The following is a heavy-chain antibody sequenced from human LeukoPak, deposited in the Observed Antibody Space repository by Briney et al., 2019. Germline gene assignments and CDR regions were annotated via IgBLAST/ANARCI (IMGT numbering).Heavy chain of an antibody. J-gene: IGHJ5*02. Sequence: SETLSLTCTVYGGSFSGYYWSWIRQPPGKGLEWIGEINHSGSTNYNPSLKSRVTISVDTSKNQFSLKLSSVSAADTAVYYCAGSIVVVTARSNWFDPWGQGTLVTVSS. V-gene: IGHV4-34*01. D-gene: IGHD2-21*02. CDR3: AGSIVVVTARSNWFDP. CDR1: GGSFSGYY. CDR2: INHSGST.